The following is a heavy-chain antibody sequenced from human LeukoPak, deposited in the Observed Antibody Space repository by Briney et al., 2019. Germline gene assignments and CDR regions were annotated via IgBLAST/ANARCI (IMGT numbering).Heavy chain of an antibody. CDR1: GGSISSGGYY. CDR2: IYYSGST. Sequence: SETLSLTCTVSGGSISSGGYYWSWIRQHPGKGLEWIGYIYYSGSTNYNPSLKSRVTISVDTSKNQFSLKLSSVTAADTAVYYCATFYGDYFWDAFDIWGQGTMVTVSS. J-gene: IGHJ3*02. CDR3: ATFYGDYFWDAFDI. V-gene: IGHV4-61*08. D-gene: IGHD4-17*01.